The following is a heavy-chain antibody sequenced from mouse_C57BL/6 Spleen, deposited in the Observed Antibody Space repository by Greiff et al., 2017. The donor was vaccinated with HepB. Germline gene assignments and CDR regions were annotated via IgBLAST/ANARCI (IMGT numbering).Heavy chain of an antibody. CDR3: TREVTAKATWCAY. Sequence: VQLQQSGTVLARPGASVKMSCKTSGYTFTSYWMHWVKQRPGQGLEWIGAIYPGNSDTSYNQKFKGKAKLTAVTSASTAYMELSSLTNEDSAVYYWTREVTAKATWCAYWGQGTLVTVSA. V-gene: IGHV1-5*01. D-gene: IGHD3-2*02. CDR2: IYPGNSDT. J-gene: IGHJ3*01. CDR1: GYTFTSYW.